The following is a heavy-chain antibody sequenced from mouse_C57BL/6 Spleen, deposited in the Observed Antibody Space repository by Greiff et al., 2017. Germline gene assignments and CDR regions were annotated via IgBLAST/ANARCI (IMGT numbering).Heavy chain of an antibody. D-gene: IGHD1-1*01. Sequence: EVQLVESGGGLVQPGGSLKLSCAASGFTFSDYYMYWVRQTPEKRLEWVAYISNGGGSTYYPDTVKGRFTISRDNAKNTLYLQMSRLKSEDTAMYYCARPFTTVVGYFDVWGTGTTVTVSS. CDR1: GFTFSDYY. V-gene: IGHV5-12*01. CDR3: ARPFTTVVGYFDV. J-gene: IGHJ1*03. CDR2: ISNGGGST.